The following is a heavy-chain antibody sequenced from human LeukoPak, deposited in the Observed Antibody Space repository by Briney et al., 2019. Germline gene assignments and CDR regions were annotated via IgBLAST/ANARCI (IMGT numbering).Heavy chain of an antibody. CDR1: GFTFSSYG. Sequence: PGGSLRLSCAASGFTFSSYGMHWVRQAPGKGLEWVAIIWYDGSNRYYADSVKGRFTISRDNSENTLYLQMNSLRAEDTAVYYCARAESTWYSGLDYWGQGTMVTVSS. CDR2: IWYDGSNR. V-gene: IGHV3-33*01. J-gene: IGHJ4*02. CDR3: ARAESTWYSGLDY. D-gene: IGHD6-13*01.